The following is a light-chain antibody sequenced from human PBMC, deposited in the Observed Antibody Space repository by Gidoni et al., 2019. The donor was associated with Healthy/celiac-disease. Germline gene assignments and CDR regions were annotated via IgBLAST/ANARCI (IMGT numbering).Light chain of an antibody. V-gene: IGKV1-39*01. CDR3: QQSYSTPLT. CDR2: AAS. CDR1: QSISSY. J-gene: IGKJ4*01. Sequence: DIQMTQSPSSLSASVGDRVTITCRASQSISSYLNWYQQKPGQAPKLLIYAASSLQSGVPSRFSGRGSGTDFTLTISSLQPEDFSTYYCQQSYSTPLTFGGGTKVEI.